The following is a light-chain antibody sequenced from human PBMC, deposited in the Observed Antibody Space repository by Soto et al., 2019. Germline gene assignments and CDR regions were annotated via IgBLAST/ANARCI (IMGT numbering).Light chain of an antibody. CDR1: TGAVTSGHY. CDR3: LLSYSGALYV. Sequence: QAVVTQEPSLTVSPGGTVTLTCGSSTGAVTSGHYRYWFQQKPGQAPRTLIYDTSNKHSWTPARFSGSLLGGKAALTLSGAQPEDEAEYYCLLSYSGALYVFGTGTKVTVL. V-gene: IGLV7-46*01. J-gene: IGLJ1*01. CDR2: DTS.